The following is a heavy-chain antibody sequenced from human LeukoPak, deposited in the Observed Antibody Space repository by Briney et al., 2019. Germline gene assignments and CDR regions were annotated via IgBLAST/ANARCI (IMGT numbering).Heavy chain of an antibody. V-gene: IGHV4-30-2*01. CDR2: IYHSGST. J-gene: IGHJ3*02. CDR1: GGSISSGGYS. CDR3: ARGQRIAARPLAGDAFDI. D-gene: IGHD6-6*01. Sequence: SETLSLTCAVSGGSISSGGYSWSWIRQPPGKGLEWIGYIYHSGSTYYNPSLKSRVTISVDRSKNQFSLKLSSVTAADTAVYYCARGQRIAARPLAGDAFDIWGQGTMVTVSS.